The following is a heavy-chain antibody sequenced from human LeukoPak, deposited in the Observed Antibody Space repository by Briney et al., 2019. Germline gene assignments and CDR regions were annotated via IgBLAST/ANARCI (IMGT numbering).Heavy chain of an antibody. CDR3: AREGLRHFWVWSGNWFDP. D-gene: IGHD3-3*01. CDR1: GYTFTGYY. Sequence: GASVKVSCKASGYTFTGYYMHWVRQAPGQELEWMGWINPNSGGTNYAQKFQGRVTMTRDTSISTAYMELSRLRSDDTAVYYCAREGLRHFWVWSGNWFDPWGQGTLVTVSS. J-gene: IGHJ5*02. V-gene: IGHV1-2*02. CDR2: INPNSGGT.